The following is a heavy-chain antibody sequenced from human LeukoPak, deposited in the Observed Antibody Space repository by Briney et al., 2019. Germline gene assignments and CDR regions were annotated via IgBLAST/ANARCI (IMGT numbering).Heavy chain of an antibody. Sequence: PGGSLRLSCAASGFTFSSYAMSWVRQAPGKGLEWVSAISGSGGSTYYADSVKGRFTISRDNSKNTLYLQMNSLRAEDTAVYYCAKDWERCSSTSCYPYYFDYWGQGTLVTVSS. CDR2: ISGSGGST. CDR1: GFTFSSYA. V-gene: IGHV3-23*01. J-gene: IGHJ4*02. D-gene: IGHD2-2*01. CDR3: AKDWERCSSTSCYPYYFDY.